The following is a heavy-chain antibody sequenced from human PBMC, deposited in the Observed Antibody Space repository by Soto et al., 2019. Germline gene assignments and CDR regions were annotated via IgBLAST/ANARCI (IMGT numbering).Heavy chain of an antibody. J-gene: IGHJ6*02. Sequence: GGSRRLSCAASGFTFSSYAMHWVRQAPGKGLEWVAVISYDGSNKYYADSVKGRFTISRDNSKNTLYLQMNSLRAEDTAVYYCARDGRYDSSGYYRYYYYYYGMDVWGRGTTVTSP. V-gene: IGHV3-30-3*01. D-gene: IGHD3-22*01. CDR1: GFTFSSYA. CDR2: ISYDGSNK. CDR3: ARDGRYDSSGYYRYYYYYYGMDV.